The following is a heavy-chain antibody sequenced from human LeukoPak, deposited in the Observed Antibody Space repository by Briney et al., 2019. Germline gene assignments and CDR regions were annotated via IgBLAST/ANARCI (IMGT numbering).Heavy chain of an antibody. V-gene: IGHV3-23*01. CDR3: TSGGSSRDYYMDV. CDR1: GFTFSSYA. Sequence: GGSLRLSCAASGFTFSSYAMSWVRQAPGKGLEWVSAFSGGGGSTYYADSVKGRFTISRDNSKNTLYLQMNSLKTEDTAVYYCTSGGSSRDYYMDVWGKGTTVTVSS. CDR2: FSGGGGST. D-gene: IGHD1-26*01. J-gene: IGHJ6*03.